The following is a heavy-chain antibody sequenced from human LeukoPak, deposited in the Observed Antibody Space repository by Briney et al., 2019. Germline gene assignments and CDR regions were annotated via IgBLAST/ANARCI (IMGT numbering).Heavy chain of an antibody. Sequence: SETLSLTCAVYGGSFSGYYWSWIRQPPGKGLEWIGEINHSGSTNSNPSLKSRVTISVDTSKNQFSLKLSSVTAADTAIYYCAKHYMGSSYNRGLDYWGQGTLVTVSS. D-gene: IGHD3-10*01. J-gene: IGHJ4*02. CDR3: AKHYMGSSYNRGLDY. CDR2: INHSGST. CDR1: GGSFSGYY. V-gene: IGHV4-34*01.